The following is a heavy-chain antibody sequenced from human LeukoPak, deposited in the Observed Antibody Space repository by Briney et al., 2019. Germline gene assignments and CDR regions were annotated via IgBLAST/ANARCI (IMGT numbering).Heavy chain of an antibody. V-gene: IGHV3-21*01. CDR1: GFTFNFYR. CDR3: ARGHTAVTRHFDF. D-gene: IGHD4-17*01. J-gene: IGHJ4*02. CDR2: ISSGSSAI. Sequence: GGSLRLSCAASGFTFNFYRMNWVRQAPGKGLEWVSIISSGSSAIFSADALKGRFTISRDDAKNLLYLDMNSLRAEDTAVYYCARGHTAVTRHFDFWGQGTLVTVSS.